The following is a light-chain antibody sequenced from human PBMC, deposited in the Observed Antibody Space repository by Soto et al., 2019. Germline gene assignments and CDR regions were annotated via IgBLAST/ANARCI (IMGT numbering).Light chain of an antibody. V-gene: IGKV1-39*01. CDR3: QQTYTTPRT. Sequence: DTQMAQSPSSLSASVGDRISITCRASHTASNYVNWYQQKPGKAPTLLISATSTLQSGVPSRFSGSGSGTHFTLTITSLQPEDFAIYYCQQTYTTPRTFGQGTKVAIK. CDR2: ATS. CDR1: HTASNY. J-gene: IGKJ1*01.